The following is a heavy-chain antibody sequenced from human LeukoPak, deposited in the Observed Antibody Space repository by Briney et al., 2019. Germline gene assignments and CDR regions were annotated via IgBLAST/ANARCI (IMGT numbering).Heavy chain of an antibody. D-gene: IGHD1-7*01. J-gene: IGHJ5*02. CDR2: INLSGST. CDR3: AKSSAGITWFDP. V-gene: IGHV4-34*01. Sequence: SETLSLTCAVYGGSFSGYYWSWIRQPPGKGLEWIGEINLSGSTKYNPSLKGRFTISRDNSKNTLYLQMDSLRSDDTAVYYCAKSSAGITWFDPWGQGILVTVSS. CDR1: GGSFSGYY.